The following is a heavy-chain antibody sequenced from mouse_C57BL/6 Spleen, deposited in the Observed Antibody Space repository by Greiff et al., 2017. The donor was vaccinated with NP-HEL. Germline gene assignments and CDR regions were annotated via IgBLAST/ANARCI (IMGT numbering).Heavy chain of an antibody. D-gene: IGHD1-1*01. CDR1: GYAFSSYW. CDR3: ARSRAYGSLFDY. Sequence: VKLQESGAELVKPGASVKISCKASGYAFSSYWMNWVKQRPGKGLEWIGQIYPGDGDTNYNGKFKGKATLTADKSSSTAYMQLSSLTSEDSAVYFCARSRAYGSLFDYWGQGTTLTVSS. J-gene: IGHJ2*01. CDR2: IYPGDGDT. V-gene: IGHV1-80*01.